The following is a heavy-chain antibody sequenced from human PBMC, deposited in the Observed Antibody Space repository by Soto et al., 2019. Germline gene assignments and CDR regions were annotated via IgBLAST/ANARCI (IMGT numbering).Heavy chain of an antibody. D-gene: IGHD1-26*01. CDR1: GARVSSNTAT. Sequence: SQTLSLTCAISGARVSSNTATWHWIRQSPSRGLEWLGRTYYRSNWYSDYATSVKSRITINPDTSKNQFSLQLKSVTPEDTAVYYCAREKIVRTMDLLDYWGQGTQVTVSS. CDR2: TYYRSNWYS. CDR3: AREKIVRTMDLLDY. V-gene: IGHV6-1*01. J-gene: IGHJ4*02.